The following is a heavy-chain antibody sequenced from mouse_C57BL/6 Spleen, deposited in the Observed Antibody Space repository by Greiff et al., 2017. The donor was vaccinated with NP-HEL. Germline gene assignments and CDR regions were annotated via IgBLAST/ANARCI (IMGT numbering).Heavy chain of an antibody. CDR1: GYAFSSYW. Sequence: QVQLKQSGAELVKPGASVKISCKASGYAFSSYWMNWVKQRPGKGLEWIGQIYPGDGDTNYNGKFKGKATLTADKSSSTAYMQLSSLTSEDSAVYFCARYYYGSSYDYFDYWGQGTTLTVSS. CDR2: IYPGDGDT. D-gene: IGHD1-1*01. CDR3: ARYYYGSSYDYFDY. V-gene: IGHV1-80*01. J-gene: IGHJ2*01.